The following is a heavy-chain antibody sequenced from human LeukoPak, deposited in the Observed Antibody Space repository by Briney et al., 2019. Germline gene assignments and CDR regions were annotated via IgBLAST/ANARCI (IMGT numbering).Heavy chain of an antibody. CDR1: GGTFSSYA. V-gene: IGHV1-69*05. Sequence: ASVKVSCKASGGTFSSYAISWVRQAPGQGLEWMGGIIPIFGTANYAQKFQGRVTITTDESTSTAYMELSSLRSEDTAVYYCARVVGYCSSTSCYGGDYYYYMDVWGKGITVTVSS. CDR2: IIPIFGTA. J-gene: IGHJ6*03. CDR3: ARVVGYCSSTSCYGGDYYYYMDV. D-gene: IGHD2-2*01.